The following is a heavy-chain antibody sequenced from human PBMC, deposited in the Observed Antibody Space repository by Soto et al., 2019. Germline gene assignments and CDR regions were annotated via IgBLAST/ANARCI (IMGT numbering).Heavy chain of an antibody. CDR2: ISSNGGST. D-gene: IGHD3-3*01. J-gene: IGHJ6*02. Sequence: GGSLRLSCSASGFTFSSYAMHWVRQAPGKGLEYVSAISSNGGSTYYADSVKGRFTISRDNSKNALYLQMSSLRAEDTAVYYCVKGAYDFWSGYDPLYYYYYGMDVWGQGTTVTVSS. CDR3: VKGAYDFWSGYDPLYYYYYGMDV. CDR1: GFTFSSYA. V-gene: IGHV3-64D*08.